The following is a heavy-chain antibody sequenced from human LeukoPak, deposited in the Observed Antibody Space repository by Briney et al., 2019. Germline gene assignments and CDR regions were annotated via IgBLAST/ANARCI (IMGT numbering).Heavy chain of an antibody. CDR3: ASTRTYYYGSGLLYGMVV. CDR1: GGSINSNH. CDR2: LYYSGRT. V-gene: IGHV4-59*04. J-gene: IGHJ6*02. Sequence: PSETLSLTCTVYGGSINSNHWSWLRQPPGQGLKWIGYLYYSGRTYYNPFHESRVTISVDTSKNQFFLKLTSVTAAYTAVYYWASTRTYYYGSGLLYGMVVWGQGTTVTVSS. D-gene: IGHD3-10*01.